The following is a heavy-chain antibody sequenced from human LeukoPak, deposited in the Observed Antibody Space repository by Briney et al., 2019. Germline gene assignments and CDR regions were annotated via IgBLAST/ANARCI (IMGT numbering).Heavy chain of an antibody. CDR1: GFTFSSYW. V-gene: IGHV3-74*01. J-gene: IGHJ4*02. D-gene: IGHD1-1*01. CDR2: INTDGSST. Sequence: GGSLRLSCAASGFTFSSYWMHWVRQAPGKGLVWVSRINTDGSSTSYADSVKGRFTISRDNAKNTLYLQMNSLRAEDTAVYYCAKARSYNWNDGFDYWGQGTLVTVSS. CDR3: AKARSYNWNDGFDY.